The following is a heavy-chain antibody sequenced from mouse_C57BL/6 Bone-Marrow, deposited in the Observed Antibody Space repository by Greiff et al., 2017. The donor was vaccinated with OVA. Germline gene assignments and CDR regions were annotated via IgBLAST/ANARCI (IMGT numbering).Heavy chain of an antibody. D-gene: IGHD1-1*01. V-gene: IGHV1-54*01. CDR1: GYAFTNYL. Sequence: QVQLQQSGAELVRPGTSVKVSCKASGYAFTNYLIEWVKQRPGQGLEWIGVINPGSGGTNYNEKFKGKATLTADKSSSTAYMQLSSLTSEDSAVYFCARRTVVAPYWYFDVWGTGTTVTVSS. CDR2: INPGSGGT. CDR3: ARRTVVAPYWYFDV. J-gene: IGHJ1*03.